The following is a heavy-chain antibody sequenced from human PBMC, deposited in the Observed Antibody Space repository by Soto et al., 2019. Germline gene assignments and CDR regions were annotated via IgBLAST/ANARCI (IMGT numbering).Heavy chain of an antibody. V-gene: IGHV1-3*01. D-gene: IGHD1-26*01. CDR2: INAYNGNT. CDR3: ATPWSHTYYYYGMDV. J-gene: IGHJ6*02. CDR1: GYTFTSYD. Sequence: GASVKVSCKASGYTFTSYDMHWVRQAPGQRLEWMGWINAYNGNTNYAQNLQGRVTMTADTSTGTAYMELRSLRSEDTAVYYCATPWSHTYYYYGMDVWGQGTTVTVSS.